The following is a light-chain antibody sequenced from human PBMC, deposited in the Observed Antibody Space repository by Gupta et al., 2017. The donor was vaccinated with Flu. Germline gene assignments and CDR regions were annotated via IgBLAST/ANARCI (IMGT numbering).Light chain of an antibody. J-gene: IGKJ3*01. CDR3: QQYKQVPPLT. CDR2: DAS. Sequence: ETMMTQSPATLSVSPGQRATLSCRASQSVATNLAWYQQKPGQRPRLLIYDASRRASGIPARFSGSGSETEFTLTISILQSEDLAVYYCQQYKQVPPLTFGPGTKVDFK. CDR1: QSVATN. V-gene: IGKV3-15*01.